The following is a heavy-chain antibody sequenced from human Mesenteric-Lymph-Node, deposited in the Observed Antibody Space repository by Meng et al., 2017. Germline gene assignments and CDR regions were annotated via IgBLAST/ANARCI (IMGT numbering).Heavy chain of an antibody. CDR3: ARLLSGSYIDY. Sequence: SVKVSCKASGGTFSSYTISWVRQAPGQGLEWKGRIIPILGIANYAQKFQGRVTITADKSTSTAYMELSSLRSEDTAVYYCARLLSGSYIDYWGQGTLVTVSS. D-gene: IGHD1-26*01. CDR2: IIPILGIA. J-gene: IGHJ4*02. CDR1: GGTFSSYT. V-gene: IGHV1-69*02.